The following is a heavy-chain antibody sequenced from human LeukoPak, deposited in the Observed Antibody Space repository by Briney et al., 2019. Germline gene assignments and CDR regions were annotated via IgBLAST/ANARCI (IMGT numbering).Heavy chain of an antibody. CDR3: ARVSYGDYAYYYYYYMDV. V-gene: IGHV4-61*02. CDR1: GGSISSGSYY. D-gene: IGHD4-17*01. J-gene: IGHJ6*03. Sequence: PSETLSLTCTDSGGSISSGSYYWSWIRQPAGKGLEWIGRIYTSGSTNYNPSLKSRVTISVDTSKNQFSLKLSSVTAADTAVYYCARVSYGDYAYYYYYYMDVWGKGTTVTVSS. CDR2: IYTSGST.